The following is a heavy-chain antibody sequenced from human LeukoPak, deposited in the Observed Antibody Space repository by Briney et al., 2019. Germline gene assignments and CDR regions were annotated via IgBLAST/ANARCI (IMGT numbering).Heavy chain of an antibody. CDR2: ISGSGGST. CDR3: AKDCSSTSCYFVNWFDP. V-gene: IGHV3-23*01. D-gene: IGHD2-2*01. CDR1: GFTFSSYA. Sequence: GSLRLSCAASGFTFSSYAMSWVRQAPGKGLEWVSAISGSGGSTYYADSVKGRFTISRDNSKNTLYLQMNSLRAEDTAVYYCAKDCSSTSCYFVNWFDPWGQGTLVTVSS. J-gene: IGHJ5*02.